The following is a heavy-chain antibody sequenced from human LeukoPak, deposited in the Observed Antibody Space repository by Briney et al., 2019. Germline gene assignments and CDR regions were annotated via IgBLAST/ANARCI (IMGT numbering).Heavy chain of an antibody. J-gene: IGHJ4*02. Sequence: PSETLSLTCTVSGGSISTYYWSWIRQPPGKGLEWIGYIYHSGNTNYNPSLKSRVTISVDTSENRFSLKLTSVTAADTAVYYCARHVLPSNYHLDYWGQGTLVTVSS. V-gene: IGHV4-59*08. CDR2: IYHSGNT. CDR3: ARHVLPSNYHLDY. D-gene: IGHD4-11*01. CDR1: GGSISTYY.